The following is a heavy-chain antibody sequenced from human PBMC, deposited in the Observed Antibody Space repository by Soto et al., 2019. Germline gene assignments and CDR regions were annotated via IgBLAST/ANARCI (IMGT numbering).Heavy chain of an antibody. Sequence: SGKVSCKASGGTFSSYTISWVRQAPGQGLEWMGRIIPILGIANYAQKFQGRVTITADKSTSTAYMELSSLRSEDTAVYYCARDPGYCSGGSCYFDWGQGTLVTVSS. CDR2: IIPILGIA. D-gene: IGHD2-15*01. J-gene: IGHJ4*02. CDR3: ARDPGYCSGGSCYFD. V-gene: IGHV1-69*04. CDR1: GGTFSSYT.